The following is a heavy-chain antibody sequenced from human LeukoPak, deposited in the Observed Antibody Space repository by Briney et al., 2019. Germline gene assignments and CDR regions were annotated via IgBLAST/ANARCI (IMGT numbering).Heavy chain of an antibody. CDR1: GFSLSTSGVG. Sequence: ESGPTLVNLTQTLTLICTFSGFSLSTSGVGVAWIRQPPGKALEWLALIYWDDDKRYSPSLKSRLTITKDTSKNQVVLITTNMDPVDTGTYYCAHSSDLYDSSGSYPYYFDYWGQGTLVTVSS. D-gene: IGHD3-22*01. V-gene: IGHV2-5*02. CDR2: IYWDDDK. J-gene: IGHJ4*02. CDR3: AHSSDLYDSSGSYPYYFDY.